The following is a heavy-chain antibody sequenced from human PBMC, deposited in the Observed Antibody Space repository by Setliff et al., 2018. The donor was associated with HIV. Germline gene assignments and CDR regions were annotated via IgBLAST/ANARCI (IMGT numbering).Heavy chain of an antibody. CDR1: GYTFSDYY. CDR2: ISAYNGYT. Sequence: ASVKVSCKASGYTFSDYYLHWVRQAPGQAIEWMGWISAYNGYTNYAEKFQGRVTMTRDTSINAAYMELRGLRSDDTAVYYCARNFGLSPSGKYYYYYGMDIWGQGTTVTVSS. CDR3: ARNFGLSPSGKYYYYYGMDI. V-gene: IGHV1-2*02. D-gene: IGHD3-10*01. J-gene: IGHJ6*02.